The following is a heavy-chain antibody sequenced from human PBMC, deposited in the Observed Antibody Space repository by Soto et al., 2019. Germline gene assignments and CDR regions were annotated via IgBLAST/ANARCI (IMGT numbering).Heavy chain of an antibody. CDR1: GFTFSSYA. J-gene: IGHJ4*02. CDR2: LSGSGVST. CDR3: AKADSSSWFSFDY. D-gene: IGHD6-13*01. Sequence: EVQLLESGGGLVQPGGSLRLSCAASGFTFSSYAMSWVRQAPGKGLEWVSGLSGSGVSTYYADSVKGRFTISRDNSKNTLCLPMNSLRGEDTAVYYCAKADSSSWFSFDYWGQGTLVTASS. V-gene: IGHV3-23*01.